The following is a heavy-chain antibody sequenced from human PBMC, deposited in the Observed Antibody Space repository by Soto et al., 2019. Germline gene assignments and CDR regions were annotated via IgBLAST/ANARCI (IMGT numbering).Heavy chain of an antibody. V-gene: IGHV5-10-1*01. CDR3: ARRATYSSSWGDIFDI. Sequence: PGESLKISCKGSGYSFAGYWITWVRQKPGKGLEWMGRIDPSDSYTNYSPSFQGHVTISADKSLSTAYLQWSSLKASDTAMYYCARRATYSSSWGDIFDIWGQGTVVTVSS. CDR1: GYSFAGYW. CDR2: IDPSDSYT. J-gene: IGHJ3*02. D-gene: IGHD6-13*01.